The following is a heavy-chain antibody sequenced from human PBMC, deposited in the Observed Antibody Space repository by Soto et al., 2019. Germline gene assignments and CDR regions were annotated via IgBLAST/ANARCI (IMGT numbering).Heavy chain of an antibody. CDR1: GYAFNNYA. CDR3: ARDREVIRVVSTGMDV. Sequence: QVQLVQSGAEEKRPGASVKISCKTSGYAFNNYAMHWVRQAPGQRLEWMGWINSGNGDTKYSQKLQGRVTITRDTSSNTAYMELSSLRSEDTAVYYCARDREVIRVVSTGMDVWGQGTTVTVSS. D-gene: IGHD3-10*01. J-gene: IGHJ6*02. V-gene: IGHV1-3*05. CDR2: INSGNGDT.